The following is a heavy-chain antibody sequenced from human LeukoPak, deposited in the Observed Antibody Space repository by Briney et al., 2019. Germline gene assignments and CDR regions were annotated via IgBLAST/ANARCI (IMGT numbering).Heavy chain of an antibody. CDR3: AKDYSVAGDYFDY. D-gene: IGHD6-19*01. CDR1: GFTFSDYY. V-gene: IGHV3-11*01. Sequence: PGGSLRLSCAASGFTFSDYYMSWIRQAPGKGLEWVSYISSSGSTIYYADSVKGRFTISRDNAKNSLYLQMNSLRAEDTALYYCAKDYSVAGDYFDYWGQGTLVTISS. CDR2: ISSSGSTI. J-gene: IGHJ4*02.